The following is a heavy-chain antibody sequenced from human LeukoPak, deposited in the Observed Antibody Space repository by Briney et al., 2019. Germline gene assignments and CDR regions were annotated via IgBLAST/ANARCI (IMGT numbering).Heavy chain of an antibody. CDR2: IRSKANSYAT. D-gene: IGHD6-19*01. V-gene: IGHV3-73*01. Sequence: GGSLRLSCAASGFTFGGSATHWVRQASGKGLEWVGRIRSKANSYATAYAASVKGRFTISRDDSKNTAYLQMNSLKTEDTAVYYCTRPLSGIAVAGTWYYYYYGMDVWGQGTTVTVSS. CDR3: TRPLSGIAVAGTWYYYYYGMDV. J-gene: IGHJ6*02. CDR1: GFTFGGSA.